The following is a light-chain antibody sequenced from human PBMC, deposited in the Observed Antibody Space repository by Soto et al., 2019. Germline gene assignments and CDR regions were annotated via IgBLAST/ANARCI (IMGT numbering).Light chain of an antibody. J-gene: IGKJ1*01. V-gene: IGKV3-20*01. CDR2: GAS. CDR3: QQYGGSPQT. CDR1: QSVSKY. Sequence: EIVLTQSPGTLGLSPGKGATLSCRASQSVSKYLAWYQQKPGQAPRLLIYGASSRATGIPDSFSGSGSGTDFTLTISRLEPEDFAVYYCQQYGGSPQTFGQGTKV.